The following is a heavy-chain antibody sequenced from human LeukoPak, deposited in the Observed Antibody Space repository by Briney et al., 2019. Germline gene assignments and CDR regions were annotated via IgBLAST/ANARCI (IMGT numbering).Heavy chain of an antibody. CDR3: ARGGSSFSFDY. Sequence: SETLSLTCTVSGGSISSGSYYWSWIRQPAGKGLEWIGRIYTSGSTNYNPSLKSRVTISVDMSKNQFSLKLSSVTAADTAVYYCARGGSSFSFDYWGQGTLVTVSS. V-gene: IGHV4-61*02. D-gene: IGHD6-6*01. J-gene: IGHJ4*02. CDR2: IYTSGST. CDR1: GGSISSGSYY.